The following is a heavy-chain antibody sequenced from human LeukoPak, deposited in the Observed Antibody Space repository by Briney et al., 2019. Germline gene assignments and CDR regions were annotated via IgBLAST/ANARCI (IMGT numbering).Heavy chain of an antibody. J-gene: IGHJ4*02. D-gene: IGHD6-19*01. CDR1: SGSINGYY. Sequence: PSETLSLTCTVSSGSINGYYWSWIRQPPGKGLEWVGYISYSGSTNYNPSLKSRVTISVDTSKNQFSLKLSSVTAADTAIYYRARDGRAGSLFAYWGQGTLVTVSS. V-gene: IGHV4-59*01. CDR2: ISYSGST. CDR3: ARDGRAGSLFAY.